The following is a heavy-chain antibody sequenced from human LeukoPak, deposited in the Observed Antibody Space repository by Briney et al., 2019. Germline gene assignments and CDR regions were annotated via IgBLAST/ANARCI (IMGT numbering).Heavy chain of an antibody. V-gene: IGHV1-69*04. J-gene: IGHJ3*02. CDR2: IIPILGIA. Sequence: SVKVSCKASGGTFSSYAISWVRQAPGQGREWMGRIIPILGIASYAQKFQGRVTITADKSTSTAYMELSSLRSEDTAVYYCASGGYYYDSSGNALDIWGQGTMVTVSS. CDR1: GGTFSSYA. CDR3: ASGGYYYDSSGNALDI. D-gene: IGHD3-22*01.